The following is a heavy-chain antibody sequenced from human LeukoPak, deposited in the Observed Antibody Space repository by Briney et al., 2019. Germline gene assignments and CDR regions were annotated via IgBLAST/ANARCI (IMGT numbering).Heavy chain of an antibody. CDR1: GFTFDDYA. Sequence: GGSLRLSCAASGFTFDDYAMHGVRQAPGKGLEWVSGISWNSGIIGYADSVKGRFTISRDNAKNSLYLQMNSLRAEDTALYYCAKGFLEWVLGPPDYWGQGTLVTVSS. CDR3: AKGFLEWVLGPPDY. V-gene: IGHV3-9*01. D-gene: IGHD3-3*01. CDR2: ISWNSGII. J-gene: IGHJ4*02.